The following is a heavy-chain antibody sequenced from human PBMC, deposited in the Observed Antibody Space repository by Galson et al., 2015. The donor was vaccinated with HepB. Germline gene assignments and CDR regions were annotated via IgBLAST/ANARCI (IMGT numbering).Heavy chain of an antibody. CDR3: ARHYSDIGDQGDSFDI. CDR1: GFTFTKYA. J-gene: IGHJ3*02. D-gene: IGHD2-15*01. Sequence: SLRLSCAASGFTFTKYAMTWVRQAPGKGLEWVSAISGSDGGTYYADSVKGRFTISRDNSKNTLFLLMNSLTVEDTAVYYCARHYSDIGDQGDSFDIWGHGKMVTVSS. V-gene: IGHV3-23*01. CDR2: ISGSDGGT.